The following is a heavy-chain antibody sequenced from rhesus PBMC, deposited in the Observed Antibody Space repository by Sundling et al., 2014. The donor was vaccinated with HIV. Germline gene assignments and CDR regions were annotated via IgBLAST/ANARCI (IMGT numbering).Heavy chain of an antibody. Sequence: QVQLQESGPAVVKPSETLSLTCVVSGGSFISGHWWGWIRQPPGKELEWIGEINGNVGSTHYNPSLKSRVTISRDTSRNQFFLNLSSVTAADTAVYYCAREGAYGGRSFDYWGPGLLVTVSS. V-gene: IGHV4-93*01. CDR3: AREGAYGGRSFDY. CDR2: INGNVGST. CDR1: GGSFISGHW. D-gene: IGHD6-19*01. J-gene: IGHJ4*01.